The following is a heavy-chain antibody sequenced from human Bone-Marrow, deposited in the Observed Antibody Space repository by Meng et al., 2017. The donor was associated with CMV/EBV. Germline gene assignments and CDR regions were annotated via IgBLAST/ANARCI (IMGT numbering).Heavy chain of an antibody. CDR2: ISSSSSTI. D-gene: IGHD2-2*01. CDR1: GFTFSSYS. CDR3: ARGGEYCSSTSCYRQPIDY. V-gene: IGHV3-48*04. J-gene: IGHJ4*02. Sequence: GESLKISCAASGFTFSSYSMNWVRQAPGKGLEWVSYISSSSSTIYYADSVKGRFTISRDNAKNSLYQQMNSLRAEDTAVYYCARGGEYCSSTSCYRQPIDYWGQGTLVTVSS.